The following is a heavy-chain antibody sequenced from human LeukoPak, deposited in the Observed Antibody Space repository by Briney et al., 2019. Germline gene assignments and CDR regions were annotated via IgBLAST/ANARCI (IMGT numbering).Heavy chain of an antibody. J-gene: IGHJ5*02. D-gene: IGHD5-24*01. CDR1: GYTFTGYY. CDR2: INPNTGGT. V-gene: IGHV1-2*02. CDR3: AIDLSDGYIHHWLDP. Sequence: AASVTVSCKASGYTFTGYYMHWVRQAPGQGLEWMGWINPNTGGTNYAQKFQGRFTLTRDTSSSTPYMELSSLRSDDTALYYCAIDLSDGYIHHWLDPWGQGTLVSVAS.